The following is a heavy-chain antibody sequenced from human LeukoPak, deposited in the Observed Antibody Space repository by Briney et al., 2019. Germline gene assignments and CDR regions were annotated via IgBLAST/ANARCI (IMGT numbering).Heavy chain of an antibody. D-gene: IGHD3-22*01. Sequence: SETLSLTCTVSGGSISSYYWSWIRQPPGKGLEWIGYILYTGSTNYNPSLKSRVTISVDTSKNQFSLKLSSVTAADTAVYYCARGKRHCYDSSAYEFFDYWGQGTLVTVSS. J-gene: IGHJ4*02. CDR3: ARGKRHCYDSSAYEFFDY. V-gene: IGHV4-59*01. CDR1: GGSISSYY. CDR2: ILYTGST.